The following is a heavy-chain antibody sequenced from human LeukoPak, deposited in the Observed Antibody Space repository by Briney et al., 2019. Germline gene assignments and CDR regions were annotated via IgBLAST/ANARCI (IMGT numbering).Heavy chain of an antibody. CDR2: ISWNSGSI. Sequence: RPGGSLRLSCAASGFIFSNYWMTWVRQAPGKGLEWVSGISWNSGSIGYADSVKGRFTISRDNAKNSLYLQMNSLRAEDTALYYCAKDIQQLVLTSAFDIWGQGTMVTVSS. J-gene: IGHJ3*02. V-gene: IGHV3-9*01. CDR1: GFIFSNYW. D-gene: IGHD6-13*01. CDR3: AKDIQQLVLTSAFDI.